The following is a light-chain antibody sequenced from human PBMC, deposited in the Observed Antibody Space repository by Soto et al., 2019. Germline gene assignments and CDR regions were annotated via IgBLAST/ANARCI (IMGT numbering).Light chain of an antibody. CDR3: QHRYNWPFT. V-gene: IGKV3-11*01. J-gene: IGKJ5*01. CDR2: DAS. CDR1: QSVTSY. Sequence: EIVLTQSPATLSLSPGERATLSCRASQSVTSYLVWYQQKPGQVPRLLIYDASNRATGIPARFTGSGSGTDFTLTISSLEPEDFAVYYCQHRYNWPFTFGQGTRLEIK.